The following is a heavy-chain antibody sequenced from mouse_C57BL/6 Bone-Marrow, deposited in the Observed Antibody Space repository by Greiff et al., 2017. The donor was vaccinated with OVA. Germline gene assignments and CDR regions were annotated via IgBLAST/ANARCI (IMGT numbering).Heavy chain of an antibody. V-gene: IGHV1-82*01. CDR1: GYAFSSSW. J-gene: IGHJ2*01. Sequence: QVQLQQSGPELVKPGASVKISCKASGYAFSSSWMNWVKQRPGQGLEWIGRIYPGDGDTNYNGKFKGKATLTADKSSSTAYMQLSSLTSDDSAVYFCASVDQLDYWGQGTTLTVSS. CDR2: IYPGDGDT. CDR3: ASVDQLDY.